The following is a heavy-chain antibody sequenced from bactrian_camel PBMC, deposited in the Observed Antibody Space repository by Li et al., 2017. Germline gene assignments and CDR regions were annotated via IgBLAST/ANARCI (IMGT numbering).Heavy chain of an antibody. Sequence: HVQLVESGGGSVQAGGSLRLSCAASGYIFYYCKMAWHRQAPGKEREWVGSISSDGTTKYADSVKGRFTISQDNAKNTMYLQMNSLKPEDTAMYYCAAEVAEAYGGSCIILPSFSYDMYYWGKGTQVTVS. CDR2: ISSDGTT. J-gene: IGHJ7*01. V-gene: IGHV3S53*01. CDR1: GYIFYYCK. D-gene: IGHD6*01.